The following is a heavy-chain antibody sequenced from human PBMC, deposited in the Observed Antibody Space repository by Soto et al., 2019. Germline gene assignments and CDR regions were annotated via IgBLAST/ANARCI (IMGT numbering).Heavy chain of an antibody. CDR3: ARAGDSGDDYYYYYGMDV. Sequence: GASVKVSCEASGGTFSSYAISWVRQAPGQGLEWMGGIIPIFGTANYAQKFQGRVTITADKSTSTAYMELSSLRSEDTAVYYCARAGDSGDDYYYYYGMDVWGQGTTVTVSS. J-gene: IGHJ6*02. D-gene: IGHD5-12*01. V-gene: IGHV1-69*06. CDR2: IIPIFGTA. CDR1: GGTFSSYA.